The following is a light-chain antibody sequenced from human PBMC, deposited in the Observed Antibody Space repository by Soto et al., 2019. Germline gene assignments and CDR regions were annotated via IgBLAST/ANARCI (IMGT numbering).Light chain of an antibody. CDR3: QQTYSAPGT. J-gene: IGKJ1*01. Sequence: DIQMTQSPSSLSASLGDRVTITCRASQNINKYLNWYQHKPGKAPSLLIYAASSLHTGVPRRFSGRGAGTYFPLTIASLQHEDLATYYCQQTYSAPGTFGRGTKVEIK. CDR1: QNINKY. V-gene: IGKV1-39*01. CDR2: AAS.